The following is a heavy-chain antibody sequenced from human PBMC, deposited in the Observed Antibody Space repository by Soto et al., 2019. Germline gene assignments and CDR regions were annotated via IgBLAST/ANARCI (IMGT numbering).Heavy chain of an antibody. V-gene: IGHV1-18*04. D-gene: IGHD6-13*01. CDR1: CYTFTSDG. CDR2: ISAYNGNT. J-gene: IGHJ5*02. Sequence: ASVNVSCKASCYTFTSDGISWVRQAPGQGLEWMGWISAYNGNTNDAQKLQGRVTMTTDTSTSTAYMELRSLRSDDTAVYYCARQQLGWFDPWGQGPLVTVSS. CDR3: ARQQLGWFDP.